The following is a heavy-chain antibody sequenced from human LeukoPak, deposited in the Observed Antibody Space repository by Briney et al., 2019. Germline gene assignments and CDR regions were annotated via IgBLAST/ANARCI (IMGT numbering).Heavy chain of an antibody. Sequence: SVEVSCKASGGTFSSYAISWVRQAPGQGLEWMGGIIPIFGTANYAQKFQGRVTITTDESTSTAYMELSSLRSEDTAVYYCANRDGYNFWFDPWGQGTLVTVSS. V-gene: IGHV1-69*05. CDR1: GGTFSSYA. D-gene: IGHD5-24*01. J-gene: IGHJ5*02. CDR3: ANRDGYNFWFDP. CDR2: IIPIFGTA.